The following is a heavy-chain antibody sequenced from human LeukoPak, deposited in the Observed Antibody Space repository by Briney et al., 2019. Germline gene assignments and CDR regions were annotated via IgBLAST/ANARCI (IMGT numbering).Heavy chain of an antibody. J-gene: IGHJ4*02. D-gene: IGHD2-15*01. CDR1: GFSFSSNW. V-gene: IGHV3-7*03. CDR2: IKRDGSQK. CDR3: AKQLGYCSDGSCYFPY. Sequence: PGGSLRLSCAAPGFSFSSNWMGWVRQAPGKGLEWVAHIKRDGSQKYYLDSVKGRFTISRDNSKSTLCLQMNSLRAEDTAVYYCAKQLGYCSDGSCYFPYWGQGTLVTVSS.